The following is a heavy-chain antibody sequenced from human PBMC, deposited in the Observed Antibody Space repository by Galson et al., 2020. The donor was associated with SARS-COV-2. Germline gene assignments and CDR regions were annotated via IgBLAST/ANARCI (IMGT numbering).Heavy chain of an antibody. J-gene: IGHJ6*03. CDR1: GYSFTSSW. Sequence: HGESLKISCKGSGYSFTSSWISWVRQMPGKGLEWMGRIDPSDSYTNYSPSFQGHVTISADKSISTAYLQWSSLKASDTAMYYCARQVIAVAGIGFYMDVWGKGTTVTVSS. D-gene: IGHD6-19*01. V-gene: IGHV5-10-1*01. CDR3: ARQVIAVAGIGFYMDV. CDR2: IDPSDSYT.